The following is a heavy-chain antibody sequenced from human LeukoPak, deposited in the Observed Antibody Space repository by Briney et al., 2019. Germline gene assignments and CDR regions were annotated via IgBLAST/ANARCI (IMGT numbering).Heavy chain of an antibody. CDR3: ARGENYYDSSGYYFDS. Sequence: SETLSLTCTVSGGSIRSGDYYWSWIRQPPGKGLEWIGYIYYSGSTYYNPSFKSRFTISVDTSKNRFSLRLTSVTAADTAVYYCARGENYYDSSGYYFDSWSQGTLVTVSS. D-gene: IGHD3-22*01. J-gene: IGHJ4*02. CDR2: IYYSGST. V-gene: IGHV4-30-4*08. CDR1: GGSIRSGDYY.